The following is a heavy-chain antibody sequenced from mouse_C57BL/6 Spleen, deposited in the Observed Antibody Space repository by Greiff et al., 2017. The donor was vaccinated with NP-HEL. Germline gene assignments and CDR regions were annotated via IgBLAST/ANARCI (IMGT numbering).Heavy chain of an antibody. D-gene: IGHD1-1*01. CDR1: GFTFSSYT. J-gene: IGHJ4*01. CDR2: ISGGGGNT. V-gene: IGHV5-9*01. Sequence: EVQRVESGGGLVKPGGSLKLSCAASGFTFSSYTMSWVRQTPEKRLEWVATISGGGGNTYYPDSVKGRFTISRDNAKNTLYLQMSSLRSEDTALYYCARSPDYYGNYAMDYWGQGTSVTVSS. CDR3: ARSPDYYGNYAMDY.